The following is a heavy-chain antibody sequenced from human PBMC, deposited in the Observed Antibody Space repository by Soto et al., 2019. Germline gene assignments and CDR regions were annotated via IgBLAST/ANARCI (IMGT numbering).Heavy chain of an antibody. J-gene: IGHJ4*02. D-gene: IGHD6-13*01. CDR1: GFSFGSYA. CDR3: AKIVDGAGTAH. CDR2: ISGIGTIT. Sequence: GGSLRLSCAASGFSFGSYAMTWVRQAPGKGLEWVSSISGIGTITFHADSAKGRFTISRDNSKNTLYLQMNSLRVEDSAIYYCAKIVDGAGTAHWGQGTLVTVSS. V-gene: IGHV3-23*01.